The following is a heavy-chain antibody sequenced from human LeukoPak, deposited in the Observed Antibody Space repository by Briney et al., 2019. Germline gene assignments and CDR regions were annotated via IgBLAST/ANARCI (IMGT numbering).Heavy chain of an antibody. V-gene: IGHV4-59*01. Sequence: SETLSLTCTVSGGSISSYYWSWIRQPPGKGLEWIGYIYSSGSTIYNPSLKSRITISVDTSKNQFSLKLSSVTAADTAVYYCARFAYCGGHCWYYFDYWGQGSLVTVSS. D-gene: IGHD2-21*02. CDR2: IYSSGST. J-gene: IGHJ4*02. CDR1: GGSISSYY. CDR3: ARFAYCGGHCWYYFDY.